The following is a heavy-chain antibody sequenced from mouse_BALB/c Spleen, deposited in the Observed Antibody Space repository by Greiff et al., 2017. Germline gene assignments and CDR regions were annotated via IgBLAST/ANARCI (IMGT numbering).Heavy chain of an antibody. J-gene: IGHJ4*01. CDR1: GFSLTDYG. V-gene: IGHV2-6-5*01. Sequence: QVQLQQSGPGLVAPSQSLSITCTVSGFSLTDYGVSWIRQPPGKGLEWLGVIWGGGSTYYNSALKSRLSISKDNSKSQVFLKMNSLQTDDTAMYYCAKHPITTVVATDAMDYWGQGTSVTVSS. CDR2: IWGGGST. D-gene: IGHD1-1*01. CDR3: AKHPITTVVATDAMDY.